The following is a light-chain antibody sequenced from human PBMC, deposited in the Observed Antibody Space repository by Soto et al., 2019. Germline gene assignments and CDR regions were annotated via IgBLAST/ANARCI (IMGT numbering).Light chain of an antibody. CDR2: GNN. J-gene: IGLJ3*02. Sequence: QLVLTQPPSVSGAPGQRVTISCTGSSSNIGAGYDVHWYQQLPGAAPKLLIYGNNNRPSGVPDRFSGSKSGTSASLAITGLQAEDEADYYCQSYDSSSYWVFGGGTKLTVL. V-gene: IGLV1-40*01. CDR1: SSNIGAGYD. CDR3: QSYDSSSYWV.